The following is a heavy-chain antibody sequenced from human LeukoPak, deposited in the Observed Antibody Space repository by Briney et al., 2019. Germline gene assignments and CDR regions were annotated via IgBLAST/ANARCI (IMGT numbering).Heavy chain of an antibody. CDR2: IS. D-gene: IGHD6-19*01. V-gene: IGHV3-30*03. J-gene: IGHJ4*02. CDR3: ARGGSASPIDY. Sequence: GRSLRLSCAASGFTFSSYGMHWVRQAPGKGLEWVAVISYADSVKGRFTISRDNSNNTLYLHVNSPRPEDTAVYYCARGGSASPIDYWGQGTLVTVSS. CDR1: GFTFSSYG.